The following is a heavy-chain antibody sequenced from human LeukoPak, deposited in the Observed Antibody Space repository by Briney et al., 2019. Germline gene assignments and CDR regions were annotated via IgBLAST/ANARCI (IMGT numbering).Heavy chain of an antibody. CDR3: ARVKADFWSGSIPYYYYGMDV. Sequence: ASVKVSCKASGGTFSSYAISWVRQAPGQGLEWTGRIIPILGIANYAQKFQGRVTITADKSTSTAYMELSSLRSEDTAVYYCARVKADFWSGSIPYYYYGMDVWGQGTTVTVSS. CDR2: IIPILGIA. D-gene: IGHD3-3*01. V-gene: IGHV1-69*04. J-gene: IGHJ6*02. CDR1: GGTFSSYA.